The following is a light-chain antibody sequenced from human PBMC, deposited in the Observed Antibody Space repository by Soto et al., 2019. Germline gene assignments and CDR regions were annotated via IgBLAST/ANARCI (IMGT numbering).Light chain of an antibody. V-gene: IGKV1-9*01. CDR2: AAS. Sequence: DTQLTQSPSFLSASVGDRVTITCRASQGINSYLAWYQQKPGKAPKLLIYAASTLQSGVPSRFSGSGSGTEFTLTISSLQPEDFATYYCQHLINYPITFGQGTRLEIK. CDR1: QGINSY. CDR3: QHLINYPIT. J-gene: IGKJ5*01.